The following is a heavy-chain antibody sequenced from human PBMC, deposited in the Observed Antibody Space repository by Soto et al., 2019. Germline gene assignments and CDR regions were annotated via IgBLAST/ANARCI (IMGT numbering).Heavy chain of an antibody. CDR1: GFTFSSYW. Sequence: EVQLVESGGGLVQPGGSLRLSCAASGFTFSSYWMSWVRQAPGKGLEWVANIKQDGSEKYYVDSVKGRFTISRDNAKNSLYLQMNSLRAEDTAVYYCARDTYDYIWGSYVALFDYWGQGTLVTVSS. V-gene: IGHV3-7*01. CDR3: ARDTYDYIWGSYVALFDY. J-gene: IGHJ4*02. D-gene: IGHD3-16*01. CDR2: IKQDGSEK.